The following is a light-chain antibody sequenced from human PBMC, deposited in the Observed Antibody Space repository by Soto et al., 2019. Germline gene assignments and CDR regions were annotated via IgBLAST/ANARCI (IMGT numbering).Light chain of an antibody. CDR3: QQYDNSIT. CDR1: QSVGSNN. J-gene: IGKJ5*01. CDR2: GAS. Sequence: EIVLTQSPGTLSLSPGETATLSCRASQSVGSNNLAWYHQKPGQTPSLLIYGASTRATGIPDRFSGSGSGTDFTLTISRLEPEDFTVYYCQQYDNSITFGQGTRLEIE. V-gene: IGKV3-20*01.